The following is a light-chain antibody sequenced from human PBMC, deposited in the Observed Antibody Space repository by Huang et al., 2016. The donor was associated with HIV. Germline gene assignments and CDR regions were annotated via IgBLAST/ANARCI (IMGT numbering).Light chain of an antibody. CDR1: QNINTH. V-gene: IGKV3-11*01. J-gene: IGKJ4*01. Sequence: EIVLTQSPATLSFFPGQRVTLSCRASQNINTHLAWYQQRPGQPPRLLIYDASSRVPGVAGRISRSGSGTDFTLTISSLESEDFATYYCQQRVNGLTFGGGTKV. CDR2: DAS. CDR3: QQRVNGLT.